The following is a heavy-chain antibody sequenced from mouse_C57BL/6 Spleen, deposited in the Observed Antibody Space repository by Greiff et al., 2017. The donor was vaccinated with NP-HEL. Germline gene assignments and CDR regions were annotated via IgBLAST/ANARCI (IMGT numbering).Heavy chain of an antibody. CDR1: GFSFNTYA. CDR2: IRSKSNNSAT. Sequence: EVNVVESGGGLVQPKGSLKLSCAASGFSFNTYAMNWVRQAPGKGLEWVAPIRSKSNNSATYYADSVKDRFTISRDDSERMLYLQMNNLKSEDTAMYYCVRQTGTRDYYFDYWGQGTTLTVSA. J-gene: IGHJ2*01. D-gene: IGHD4-1*01. CDR3: VRQTGTRDYYFDY. V-gene: IGHV10-1*01.